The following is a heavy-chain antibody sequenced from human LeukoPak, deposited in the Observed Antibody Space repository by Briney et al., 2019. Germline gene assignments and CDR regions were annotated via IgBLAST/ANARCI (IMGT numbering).Heavy chain of an antibody. V-gene: IGHV3-30*02. CDR3: SKGRGYYFDN. D-gene: IGHD5-12*01. CDR2: IRYDGSNK. Sequence: SGGSLRLSCAAFGFTFSSYGMHWVRQAPGKGLEWVAFIRYDGSNKYYADSVKGRFTISRDNSKNTLYLQMNSLRAEDTAVYYCSKGRGYYFDNWGQGTLVTVSS. CDR1: GFTFSSYG. J-gene: IGHJ4*02.